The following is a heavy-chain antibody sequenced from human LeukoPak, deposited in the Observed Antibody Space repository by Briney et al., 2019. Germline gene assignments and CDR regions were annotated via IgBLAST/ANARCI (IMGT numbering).Heavy chain of an antibody. Sequence: SETLSLTCAVYGGSFSGYYWSWIRQPPGKGLEWIGEINHSGSTNYNPSLKSRVTISVDTSKNQFSLKLSSVTAADTAVYYCAREVAARPHWFDPWGQGTLVTVSS. J-gene: IGHJ5*02. D-gene: IGHD6-6*01. CDR2: INHSGST. CDR3: AREVAARPHWFDP. V-gene: IGHV4-34*01. CDR1: GGSFSGYY.